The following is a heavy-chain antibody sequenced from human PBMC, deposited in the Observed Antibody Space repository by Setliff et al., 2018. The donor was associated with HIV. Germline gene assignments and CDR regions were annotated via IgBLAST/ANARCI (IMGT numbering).Heavy chain of an antibody. V-gene: IGHV4-59*01. Sequence: SETLSLTCSISGGSISFYYWNWLRQTPGKGLEWIAYTFDNGNTHYNPSLESRVTLSLDTSRNLFSLRLASVTAADTAVYYCARDPNTGWYYLDFWGPGALVTVSS. J-gene: IGHJ4*02. D-gene: IGHD6-19*01. CDR3: ARDPNTGWYYLDF. CDR2: TFDNGNT. CDR1: GGSISFYY.